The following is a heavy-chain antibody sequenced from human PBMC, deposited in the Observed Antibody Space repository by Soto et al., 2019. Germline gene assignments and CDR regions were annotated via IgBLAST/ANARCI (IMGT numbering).Heavy chain of an antibody. D-gene: IGHD6-19*01. CDR1: GYTFSGYA. CDR3: ARDLGPYTAVAFGY. J-gene: IGHJ4*02. V-gene: IGHV1-18*01. CDR2: ISAYNGNT. Sequence: VKVSCKASGYTFSGYALHWVRQAPGQGLEWMGWISAYNGNTKYSQKLQGRVTMTTDTSTSTAYMELRSLRSDDTAVYYCARDLGPYTAVAFGYWGQGTLVPVSS.